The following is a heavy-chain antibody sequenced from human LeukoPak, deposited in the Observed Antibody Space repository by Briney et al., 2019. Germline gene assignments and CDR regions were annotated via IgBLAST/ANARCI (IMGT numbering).Heavy chain of an antibody. CDR1: GFTFSSYD. J-gene: IGHJ4*02. Sequence: GGSLRLSCAASGFTFSSYDMSWIRQAPGKGLEWVSHISTTGITMYHADSVKGRFTISRDNTKDSLYLQMNSLRAEDTAVYYCARILNPYCGGDCYPDWGQGTLVTDSS. CDR3: ARILNPYCGGDCYPD. CDR2: ISTTGITM. V-gene: IGHV3-11*04. D-gene: IGHD2-21*02.